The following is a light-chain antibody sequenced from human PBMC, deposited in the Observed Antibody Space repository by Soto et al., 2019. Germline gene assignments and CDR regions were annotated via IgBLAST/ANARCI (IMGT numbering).Light chain of an antibody. J-gene: IGLJ1*01. CDR1: STNIGSTY. V-gene: IGLV1-47*01. CDR2: RNN. Sequence: VLTYPPPGADTALQRVTISFFGNSTNIGSTYVYWYQQLPGTAPKLLIYRNNQRPSGVPDRFSGSKSATSASLAISGLRSEDEADYYCAVWHDSLSGKAFRTGTKVTVL. CDR3: AVWHDSLSGKA.